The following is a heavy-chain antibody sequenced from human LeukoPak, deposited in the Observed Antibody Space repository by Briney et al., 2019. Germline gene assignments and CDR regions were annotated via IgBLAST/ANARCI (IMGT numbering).Heavy chain of an antibody. D-gene: IGHD3-10*01. Sequence: PSETLSLTCTVSGGSISSSTYYWGWIRQPPGKGLEWIGSIFYIGSTYYNPSLKSRVTISVDTSKNQFSLKLSSVTAADTAVYYCARSHYYGSGSYYNSYYFDYWGQGTLVTVSS. CDR3: ARSHYYGSGSYYNSYYFDY. V-gene: IGHV4-39*01. CDR1: GGSISSSTYY. CDR2: IFYIGST. J-gene: IGHJ4*02.